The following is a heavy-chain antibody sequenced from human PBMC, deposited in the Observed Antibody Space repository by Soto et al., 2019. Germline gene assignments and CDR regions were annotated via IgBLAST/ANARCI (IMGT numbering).Heavy chain of an antibody. V-gene: IGHV4-4*07. CDR1: GGSMSSYY. CDR2: VYSSGGT. D-gene: IGHD3-3*01. CDR3: ARGQRFSAWFDP. Sequence: QVHLQQSGPGLVNPSETLSLTCTVSGGSMSSYYWTWIRQPAGKGLEWIGRVYSSGGTHYNPSLNRRVTISLDTSKNQFSLTLLSVTDADTAVYYCARGQRFSAWFDPWGQGPLVTVPS. J-gene: IGHJ5*02.